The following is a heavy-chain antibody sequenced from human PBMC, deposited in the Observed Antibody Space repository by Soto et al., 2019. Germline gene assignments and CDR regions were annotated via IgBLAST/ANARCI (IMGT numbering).Heavy chain of an antibody. CDR3: AHPRGFGVFDAYDI. J-gene: IGHJ3*02. CDR1: GSTFSTYA. D-gene: IGHD3-10*01. Sequence: LRLSCAASGSTFSTYAMSWVRQAPGKGLVWVSAISGSGGSTFYADSVKGRFTISRDNSMNTLYLQMNSLRTEDTAVYYCAHPRGFGVFDAYDIWGQGTKVTVSS. CDR2: ISGSGGST. V-gene: IGHV3-23*01.